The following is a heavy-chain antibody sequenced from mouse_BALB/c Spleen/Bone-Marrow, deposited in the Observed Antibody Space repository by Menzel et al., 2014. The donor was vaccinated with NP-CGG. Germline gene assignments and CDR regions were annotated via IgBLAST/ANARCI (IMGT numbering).Heavy chain of an antibody. D-gene: IGHD2-1*01. CDR3: ARGNPRYAMDY. J-gene: IGHJ4*01. Sequence: VQLQQSGAELAKPGASVKMSCKASGYTFTSYWMHWVKQRPGQGLEWIGYINPSTGYTDYNQKFNDKATLTADKSSSTAYMQLSRLTAKDTAVYYCARGNPRYAMDYWGQGTSVTVSS. CDR1: GYTFTSYW. V-gene: IGHV1-7*01. CDR2: INPSTGYT.